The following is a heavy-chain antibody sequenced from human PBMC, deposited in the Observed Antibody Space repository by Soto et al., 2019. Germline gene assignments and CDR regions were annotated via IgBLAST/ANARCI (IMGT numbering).Heavy chain of an antibody. CDR1: GFTFSSYG. D-gene: IGHD4-17*01. Sequence: QVQLVESGGGVVQPGRSLRLSCAASGFTFSSYGMHWVRQAPGKGLAGVAVIWSDGTNKYYAGSVQGRFTISRDNAKNTVYLHRMRMRAEDTAVYYCARVPMDYGDYGWGWFDLWGQGALVNVTS. CDR2: IWSDGTNK. V-gene: IGHV3-33*01. J-gene: IGHJ5*02. CDR3: ARVPMDYGDYGWGWFDL.